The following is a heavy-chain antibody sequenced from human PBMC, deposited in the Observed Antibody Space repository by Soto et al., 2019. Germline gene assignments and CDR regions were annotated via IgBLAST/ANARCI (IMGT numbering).Heavy chain of an antibody. CDR2: TYYRFKWYN. Sequence: SQTLSLTCAISGDSVSSDSAAWNWIRQSPSRGLEWLGRTYYRFKWYNDYALSVKSRLTINPDTSTNQFSLQLKSVTPEDTAVYYCARSPPVIGANWFDPWGQGTLVAVSS. J-gene: IGHJ5*02. D-gene: IGHD1-26*01. CDR1: GDSVSSDSAA. CDR3: ARSPPVIGANWFDP. V-gene: IGHV6-1*01.